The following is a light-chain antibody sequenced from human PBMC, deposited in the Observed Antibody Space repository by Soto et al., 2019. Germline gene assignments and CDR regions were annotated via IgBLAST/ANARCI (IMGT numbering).Light chain of an antibody. J-gene: IGLJ1*01. CDR1: RSDIGSNS. Sequence: QSVLTQPPSASGTPGQTVIISCSGSRSDIGSNSVNWYQHLPGTAPKLLIYNNNQRPSGVPDRFSGSKSGTSASLAISGLQSEDEADYYCAAWDDSVTGPVLGNGTKVT. CDR2: NNN. CDR3: AAWDDSVTGPV. V-gene: IGLV1-44*01.